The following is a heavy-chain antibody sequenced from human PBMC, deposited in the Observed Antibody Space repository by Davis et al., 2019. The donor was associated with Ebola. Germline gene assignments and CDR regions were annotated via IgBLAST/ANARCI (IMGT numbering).Heavy chain of an antibody. Sequence: MPSQTLSPTCTLPGRSTSSGDYYWSWIRQPPGRGLEWIGYIYYSGSTYYNPSLKSRVTISVDTSKNQFSLKLSSVTAADTAVYYCARDRGYYYGMDVWGQGTTVTVSS. CDR2: IYYSGST. V-gene: IGHV4-30-4*01. CDR3: ARDRGYYYGMDV. J-gene: IGHJ6*02. CDR1: GRSTSSGDYY.